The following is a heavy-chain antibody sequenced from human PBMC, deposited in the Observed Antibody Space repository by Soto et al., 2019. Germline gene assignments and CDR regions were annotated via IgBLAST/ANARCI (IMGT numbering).Heavy chain of an antibody. CDR1: GGTFSSYA. D-gene: IGHD3-3*01. CDR3: AREPRITIFGVVIPNYGMDV. CDR2: IIPIFGTA. V-gene: IGHV1-69*13. J-gene: IGHJ6*02. Sequence: VASVKVSCKASGGTFSSYAISWVRQAPGQGLEWMGGIIPIFGTANYAQKFQGRVTITADESTSTAYMELSSLRSEDTAVYYCAREPRITIFGVVIPNYGMDVWGQGTTVTVSS.